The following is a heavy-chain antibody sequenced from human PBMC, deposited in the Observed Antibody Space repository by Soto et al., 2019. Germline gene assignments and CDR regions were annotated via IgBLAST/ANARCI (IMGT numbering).Heavy chain of an antibody. J-gene: IGHJ6*02. CDR1: GFTFSRLG. D-gene: IGHD3-3*01. V-gene: IGHV3-23*01. CDR3: AKKRSGVYGMDV. Sequence: GALRLLLGVSGFTFSRLGLNRVRQAPGKGLDWVSVISGSGGSTYYADSVKGRFTISRDNSKNTLYLQMNSLRAEDTAVYYCAKKRSGVYGMDVWGQGTTVTVSS. CDR2: ISGSGGST.